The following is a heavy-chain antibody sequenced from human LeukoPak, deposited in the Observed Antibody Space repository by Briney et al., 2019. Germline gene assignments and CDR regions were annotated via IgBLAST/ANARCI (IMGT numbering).Heavy chain of an antibody. CDR2: INHSGST. CDR3: ASGQYYDLWSGYYVD. V-gene: IGHV4-34*01. J-gene: IGHJ4*02. Sequence: SETLSLTCAVYGGSFGGHYWSCIRQPPGKGLEWIGEINHSGSTNYNPSLESRVTISVDTSKNHFSLKLSSVTAADTAVYYCASGQYYDLWSGYYVDWGQGTLVTVSA. D-gene: IGHD3-3*01. CDR1: GGSFGGHY.